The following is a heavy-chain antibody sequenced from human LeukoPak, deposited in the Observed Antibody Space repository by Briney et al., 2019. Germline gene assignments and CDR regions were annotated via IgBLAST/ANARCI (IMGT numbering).Heavy chain of an antibody. D-gene: IGHD1-26*01. CDR3: ARDPYSGSYGNYYYYFMDV. CDR2: ITSGSSYR. J-gene: IGHJ6*03. Sequence: PGGSLRLSCAASGFTFSNYARSWVRQAPGKGLEWVSSITSGSSYRFYADSVKGRFTISRDNAKNSLYLQMNSLRAEDTAVYYCARDPYSGSYGNYYYYFMDVWGKGTTVTISS. V-gene: IGHV3-21*01. CDR1: GFTFSNYA.